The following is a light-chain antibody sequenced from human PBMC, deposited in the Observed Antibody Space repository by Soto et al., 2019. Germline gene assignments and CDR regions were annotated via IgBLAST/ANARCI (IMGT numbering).Light chain of an antibody. CDR2: SNN. Sequence: QSVLTQPPSASGTPGQKVTISCSGSSSNIGSYSVNWYQHLPGMAPKLLIFSNNQRPSGVPDRFSGSKSGTSASLAISGLQSEDEADYYCAAWDDSLNGFRVFGGGTKLTVL. J-gene: IGLJ3*02. V-gene: IGLV1-44*01. CDR3: AAWDDSLNGFRV. CDR1: SSNIGSYS.